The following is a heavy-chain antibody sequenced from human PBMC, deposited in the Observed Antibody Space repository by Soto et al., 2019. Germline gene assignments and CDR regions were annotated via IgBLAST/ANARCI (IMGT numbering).Heavy chain of an antibody. CDR2: ISSSSSTI. Sequence: EVQLVESGGGLVQPGGSLRLSCAASGFTFSSHSMNWVRQAPGKGLEWVSYISSSSSTIYYADSVKGRFTISRDNAKNSLSLQMNSLRAEDTAVYYCARDNPSGYGDCWGQGTLVTFSS. D-gene: IGHD5-12*01. V-gene: IGHV3-48*01. CDR3: ARDNPSGYGDC. J-gene: IGHJ4*02. CDR1: GFTFSSHS.